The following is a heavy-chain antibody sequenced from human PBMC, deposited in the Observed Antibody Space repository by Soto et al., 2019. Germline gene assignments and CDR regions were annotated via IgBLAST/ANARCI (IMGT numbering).Heavy chain of an antibody. D-gene: IGHD3-10*01. CDR3: AKRTMVRGVNSWFDP. Sequence: PGGSLRLSCAASGFTFSSYAMSWVRQAPGKGLEWVSAISGSGGSTYYADSVKGRFTISRDNSKNTLYLQMNSLRAEDTAVYYCAKRTMVRGVNSWFDPWGQGTLVTVSS. CDR2: ISGSGGST. J-gene: IGHJ5*02. CDR1: GFTFSSYA. V-gene: IGHV3-23*01.